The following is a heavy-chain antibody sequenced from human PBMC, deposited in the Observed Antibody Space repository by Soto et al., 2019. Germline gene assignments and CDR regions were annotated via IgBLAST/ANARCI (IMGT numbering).Heavy chain of an antibody. D-gene: IGHD2-15*01. V-gene: IGHV1-69*06. CDR2: IIPLFGTT. CDR3: ARESYCRGGSCNDGRFDS. Sequence: QVQMVQSGAEVKKPGSSVKVSCMASGDTFSSHAISWVRQAPGQGLTCMGGIIPLFGTTYYAQNFQCRVTITADKSTSKAYMDQTSLRSEDTGVYYCARESYCRGGSCNDGRFDSWGQGTLVTVSS. J-gene: IGHJ5*01. CDR1: GDTFSSHA.